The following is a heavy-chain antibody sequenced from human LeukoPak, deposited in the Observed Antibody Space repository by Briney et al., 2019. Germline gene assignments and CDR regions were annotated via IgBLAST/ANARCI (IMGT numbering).Heavy chain of an antibody. CDR3: ARDYYGSGRASRLY. CDR2: ISYDGSNK. J-gene: IGHJ4*02. V-gene: IGHV3-30-3*01. CDR1: GFTFSSYA. Sequence: GGSLRLSCAASGFTFSSYAMHWVRQAPGKGLEWVAVISYDGSNKYYADSVKGRFTISRDNSKNTLYLQMNSLRAEDTAVYYCARDYYGSGRASRLYWGQGALVTVSS. D-gene: IGHD3-10*01.